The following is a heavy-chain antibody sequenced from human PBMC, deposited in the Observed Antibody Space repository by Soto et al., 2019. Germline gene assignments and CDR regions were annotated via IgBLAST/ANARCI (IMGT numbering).Heavy chain of an antibody. CDR2: INAGNGNT. V-gene: IGHV1-3*01. J-gene: IGHJ6*02. D-gene: IGHD6-19*01. Sequence: GASVKVSCKASGYTFTSYAMHWVRQAPGQRLEWMGWINAGNGNTKYSQKFQGRVTITRDTSASTAYMELSSLRSEDTAVYYCAREPAGTTQNGMDVWGQGTTVTVSS. CDR1: GYTFTSYA. CDR3: AREPAGTTQNGMDV.